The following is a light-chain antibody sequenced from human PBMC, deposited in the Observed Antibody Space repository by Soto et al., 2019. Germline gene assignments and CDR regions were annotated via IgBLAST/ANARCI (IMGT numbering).Light chain of an antibody. V-gene: IGKV3-20*01. CDR2: GAS. J-gene: IGKJ1*01. CDR3: QQYGSSPQT. CDR1: QSVISSY. Sequence: EIVLTQSPGTLSLSPGERPTISCSASQSVISSYLAWYQQKPGQAPRLLIYGASSRATGIPDRFSGSGSGTDFTLTISRLEPEDFAVYYCQQYGSSPQTFGQGTKVDIK.